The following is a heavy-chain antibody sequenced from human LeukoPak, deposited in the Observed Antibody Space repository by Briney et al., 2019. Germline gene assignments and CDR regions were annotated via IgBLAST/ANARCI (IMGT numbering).Heavy chain of an antibody. CDR2: ISSSGSTI. D-gene: IGHD3-3*01. J-gene: IGHJ4*02. CDR1: GFTFSSSW. CDR3: ARGNDFWSPGYFDY. V-gene: IGHV3-11*01. Sequence: GGSLRLSCVASGFTFSSSWMSWIRQAPGKGLEWVSYISSSGSTIYYADSVKGRFTISRDNAKNSLYLQMNSLRAEDTAVYYCARGNDFWSPGYFDYWGQGTLVTVSS.